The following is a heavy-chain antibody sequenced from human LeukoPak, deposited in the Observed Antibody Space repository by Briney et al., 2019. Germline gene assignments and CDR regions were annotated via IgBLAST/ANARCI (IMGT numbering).Heavy chain of an antibody. Sequence: MTSETLSLTCTVPGGSISSGSYYWSWIRQPAGKGLEWIGRIYTSGSTNYNPSLKSRVTISVDTSKNQFSLKLSSVTAADTAVYYCARAGGYSYGPTYFDYWGQGTLVTVSS. CDR2: IYTSGST. D-gene: IGHD5-18*01. CDR3: ARAGGYSYGPTYFDY. CDR1: GGSISSGSYY. J-gene: IGHJ4*02. V-gene: IGHV4-61*02.